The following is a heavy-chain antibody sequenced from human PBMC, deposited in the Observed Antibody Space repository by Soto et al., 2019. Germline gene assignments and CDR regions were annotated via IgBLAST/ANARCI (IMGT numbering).Heavy chain of an antibody. CDR2: ISAYNGNT. D-gene: IGHD3-10*01. V-gene: IGHV1-18*04. CDR3: ARELGSGSYYRPNWFDP. Sequence: ASVKVSCKASGYTFTSYGISWVRQAPGQGLEWMGWISAYNGNTNYAQKLQGRVTMTTDTSTSTAYMELRSLRSDDTAVYYCARELGSGSYYRPNWFDPWGQGTLVTVSS. J-gene: IGHJ5*02. CDR1: GYTFTSYG.